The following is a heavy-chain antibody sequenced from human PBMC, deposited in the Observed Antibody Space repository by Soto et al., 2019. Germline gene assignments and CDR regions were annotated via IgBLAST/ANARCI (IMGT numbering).Heavy chain of an antibody. CDR1: GFNFRDYW. V-gene: IGHV3-74*03. J-gene: IGHJ4*02. CDR2: VDRHDYSK. Sequence: DVQLVESGGGLFQPGGSLRLSCVASGFNFRDYWMHWVSQAPGKGLDWLSRVDRHDYSKTYADSVKGRFTISRDNAKNTLYLRMSSLTVEDTAVYYCVRQMTEGTAVDYWGQGTLVTVSS. CDR3: VRQMTEGTAVDY. D-gene: IGHD2-21*02.